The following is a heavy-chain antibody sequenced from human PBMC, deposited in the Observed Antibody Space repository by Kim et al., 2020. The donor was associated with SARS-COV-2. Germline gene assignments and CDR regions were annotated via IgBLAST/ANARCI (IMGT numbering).Heavy chain of an antibody. V-gene: IGHV3-11*01. Sequence: GGSLRLSCAASGFTFSDYYMSWIRQAPGKGLEWVSYISSSGSTIYYADSVKGRFTISRDNAKNSLYLQMNSLRAEDTAVYYCARELLVPGWGYYYYGMDVWGQGTTVTVSS. CDR1: GFTFSDYY. CDR3: ARELLVPGWGYYYYGMDV. J-gene: IGHJ6*02. D-gene: IGHD3-10*01. CDR2: ISSSGSTI.